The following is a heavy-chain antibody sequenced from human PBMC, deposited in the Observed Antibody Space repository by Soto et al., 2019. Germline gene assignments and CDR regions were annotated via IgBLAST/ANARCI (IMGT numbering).Heavy chain of an antibody. J-gene: IGHJ6*02. V-gene: IGHV4-34*01. CDR3: ARGRGYCTNGVCSPYYYYGMHX. CDR2: INHSGST. D-gene: IGHD2-8*01. Sequence: SETLSLTCAVYGGSFSGYYWSWIRQPPGKGLEWIWEINHSGSTKYNPYLKSRVTISVDTSKNQFSLKISSVTAADKAVYYCARGRGYCTNGVCSPYYYYGMHXWGQGTTVTVS. CDR1: GGSFSGYY.